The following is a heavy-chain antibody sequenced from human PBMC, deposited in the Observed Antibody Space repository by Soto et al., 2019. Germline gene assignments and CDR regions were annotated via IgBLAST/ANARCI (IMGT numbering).Heavy chain of an antibody. CDR1: GYSISSGYY. Sequence: PSETLSLTCAVSGYSISSGYYWGWIRQPPGKGLEWIGSIYHSGSTYYNPSLKSRVTISVDTSKNQFSLKLSSVTAADTAVYYCTRDLSNWNWDYYYGMDVWGQGTTVTVSS. D-gene: IGHD1-1*01. CDR3: TRDLSNWNWDYYYGMDV. V-gene: IGHV4-38-2*02. J-gene: IGHJ6*02. CDR2: IYHSGST.